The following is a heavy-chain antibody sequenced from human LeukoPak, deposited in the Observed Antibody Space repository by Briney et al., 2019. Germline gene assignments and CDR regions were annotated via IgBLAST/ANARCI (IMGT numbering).Heavy chain of an antibody. J-gene: IGHJ4*02. D-gene: IGHD4/OR15-4a*01. Sequence: ASVKVSCKTSRYNFTRYGLCWVRQAPGQELEWMGWVSPYYGTTHSVQKFQGRVTITTDTPTSTDFMELKSLRSDDTAVYYCARVTYRAKFIDSWGQGTLVTVTS. V-gene: IGHV1-18*01. CDR2: VSPYYGTT. CDR1: RYNFTRYG. CDR3: ARVTYRAKFIDS.